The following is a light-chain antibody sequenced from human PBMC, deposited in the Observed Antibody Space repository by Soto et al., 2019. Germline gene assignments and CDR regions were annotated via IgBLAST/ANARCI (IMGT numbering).Light chain of an antibody. V-gene: IGKV3-11*01. Sequence: EIVLTQSPATLSWSPGEGATLSCRASQSISSYLAWYQQKPGQAPRLLIYDASSRATGIPARFSGSGSGTDFTLTISSLEPEDFAVYYCQQRSDWPPRTFGQGTKVEIK. CDR1: QSISSY. J-gene: IGKJ1*01. CDR2: DAS. CDR3: QQRSDWPPRT.